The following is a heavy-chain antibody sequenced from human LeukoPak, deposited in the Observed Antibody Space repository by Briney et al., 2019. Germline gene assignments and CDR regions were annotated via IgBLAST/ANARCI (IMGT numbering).Heavy chain of an antibody. J-gene: IGHJ5*02. D-gene: IGHD2-15*01. V-gene: IGHV4-30-4*01. CDR2: IYYSGST. CDR3: ARASVVVAAYSTWFDP. CDR1: GGSISSGDYY. Sequence: SETLSLTCTVSGGSISSGDYYWSWIRQPPGKGLEWIGYIYYSGSTYYNPSLKSRVTISVDMSKNQFSLNLSSVTAADTAVYYCARASVVVAAYSTWFDPWSQGTLVTVSS.